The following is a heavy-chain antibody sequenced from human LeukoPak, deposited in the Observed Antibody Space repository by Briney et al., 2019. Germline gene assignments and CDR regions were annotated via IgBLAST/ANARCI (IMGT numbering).Heavy chain of an antibody. Sequence: GGSLRLSCAASGFIFSSYSMNWVRQTPGKGLEWVSSISSSSTYIHYADSVKGRFTISRDNAKNSLYLQMNSLRAEDTAVYYCARPYYDSSGYYYWGNAFDIWGQGTMVTVSS. J-gene: IGHJ3*02. CDR2: ISSSSTYI. V-gene: IGHV3-21*01. CDR3: ARPYYDSSGYYYWGNAFDI. CDR1: GFIFSSYS. D-gene: IGHD3-22*01.